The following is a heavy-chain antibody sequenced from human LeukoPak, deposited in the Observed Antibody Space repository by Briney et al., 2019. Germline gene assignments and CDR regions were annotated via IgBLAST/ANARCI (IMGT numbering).Heavy chain of an antibody. CDR2: IIGTSEM. D-gene: IGHD6-13*01. CDR1: GFSFSSYA. Sequence: GGSLRLSCAASGFSFSSYAMNWVRLAPGRGLEWVSSIIGTSEMHYADSVKGRFTVSRDNDKNSLFLQPYSLSVEDTAVYYCTRAIIVALGTGPFDIWGQGTVVTVSS. CDR3: TRAIIVALGTGPFDI. J-gene: IGHJ3*02. V-gene: IGHV3-21*06.